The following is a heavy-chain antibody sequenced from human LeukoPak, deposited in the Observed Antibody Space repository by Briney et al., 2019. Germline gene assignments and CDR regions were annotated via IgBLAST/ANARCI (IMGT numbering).Heavy chain of an antibody. Sequence: PGGSLRLSCAASGFTVSSNYMSWVRQAPGKGLEWVSVIYSGGSTYYADSVKGRFTISRDNSKNTLYLQMNSLRAEDTAVYYCARDSNPLDICSSGYYYHDYWGQGTLVTVSS. J-gene: IGHJ4*02. V-gene: IGHV3-66*01. CDR3: ARDSNPLDICSSGYYYHDY. CDR1: GFTVSSNY. CDR2: IYSGGST. D-gene: IGHD3-22*01.